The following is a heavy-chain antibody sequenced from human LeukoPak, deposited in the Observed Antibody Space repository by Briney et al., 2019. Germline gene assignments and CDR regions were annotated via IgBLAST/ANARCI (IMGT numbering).Heavy chain of an antibody. V-gene: IGHV3-30*04. Sequence: QPGRSLRLSCAASGFTFSSYAMHWVRQAPGKGLEWVAAISYDGSNKYYADPVKGRLTISRDNSKNTLYLQMNSLRAEDTAVYYCSRSIVLKNGFDIWGQGTTVTVSS. CDR1: GFTFSSYA. J-gene: IGHJ3*02. CDR3: SRSIVLKNGFDI. CDR2: ISYDGSNK. D-gene: IGHD6-6*01.